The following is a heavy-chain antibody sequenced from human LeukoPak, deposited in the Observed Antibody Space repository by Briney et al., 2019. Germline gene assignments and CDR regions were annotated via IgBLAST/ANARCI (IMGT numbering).Heavy chain of an antibody. D-gene: IGHD3-10*01. CDR3: ARDYAGSPDY. CDR2: INGDGSTT. V-gene: IGHV3-74*03. Sequence: GGALRLSCTASGFTFSTYWINWVRQSPGKGLVWVALINGDGSTTTHADSVKGRFTISRGNAKNTAYLQMNSLRDEDTAVYYCARDYAGSPDYWGQGTLVTVSA. J-gene: IGHJ4*02. CDR1: GFTFSTYW.